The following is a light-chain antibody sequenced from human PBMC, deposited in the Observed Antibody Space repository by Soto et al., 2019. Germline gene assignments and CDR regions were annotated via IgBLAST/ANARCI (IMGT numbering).Light chain of an antibody. CDR1: QSITKF. V-gene: IGKV1-39*01. J-gene: IGKJ3*01. CDR2: AAS. Sequence: DIPMTQSPSSLSASVGDRVTITCRASQSITKFLNWYQQKPGKAPKVLIYAASTLQSGVPSRFSGSGSGTEFTLIISGLQAEDFATYYCQESYSRTFGPGTIVEIK. CDR3: QESYSRT.